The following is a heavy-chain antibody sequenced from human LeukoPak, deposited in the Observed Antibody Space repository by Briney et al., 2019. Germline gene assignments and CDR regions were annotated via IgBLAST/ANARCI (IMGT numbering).Heavy chain of an antibody. CDR2: ISYDGSNK. CDR3: ARDLGDSSGWTWYRAFDY. D-gene: IGHD6-19*01. V-gene: IGHV3-30*04. CDR1: GFTFSSYA. Sequence: QPGRSLRLSCAASGFTFSSYAMHWVRQAPGKGLEWVAVISYDGSNKYYADSVKGRFTISRDNSKNTLYLQMNSLRAEDTAVYYCARDLGDSSGWTWYRAFDYWGQGTLVTVSS. J-gene: IGHJ4*02.